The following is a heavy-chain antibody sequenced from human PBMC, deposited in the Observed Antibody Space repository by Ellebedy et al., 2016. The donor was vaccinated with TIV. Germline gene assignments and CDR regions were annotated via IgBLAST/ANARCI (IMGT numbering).Heavy chain of an antibody. CDR1: GYTFTGYY. Sequence: AASVKVSCKASGYTFTGYYMHWVRQAPGQGLEWMGWINPNSGGTNYAQKFQGRVTMTRDTSISTAYMELSRLRSDDTAVYYCARGTSPYYYGSGMDIYYYYGMDVWGQGTTVTVSS. J-gene: IGHJ6*02. CDR3: ARGTSPYYYGSGMDIYYYYGMDV. V-gene: IGHV1-2*02. D-gene: IGHD3-10*01. CDR2: INPNSGGT.